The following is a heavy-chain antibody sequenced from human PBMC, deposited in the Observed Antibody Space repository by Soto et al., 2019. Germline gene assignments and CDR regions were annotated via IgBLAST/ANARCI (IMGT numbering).Heavy chain of an antibody. Sequence: SETLSLTCTVSGGSVSSGSYYWSWIRQPPGKGLEWIGYINYSGSTNYNPTLKSRVTISVDTSKNQFSLKLSSVTAADTAVYYCARGDNYYDSSGQFDYWGQGTLVTVSS. CDR3: ARGDNYYDSSGQFDY. J-gene: IGHJ4*02. V-gene: IGHV4-61*01. D-gene: IGHD3-22*01. CDR1: GGSVSSGSYY. CDR2: INYSGST.